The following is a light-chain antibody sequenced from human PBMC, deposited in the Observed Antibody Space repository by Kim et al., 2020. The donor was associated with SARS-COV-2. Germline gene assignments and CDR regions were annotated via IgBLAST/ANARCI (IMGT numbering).Light chain of an antibody. J-gene: IGKJ5*01. CDR2: DAT. CDR1: QDITKH. CDR3: QHYDLPIT. V-gene: IGKV1-33*01. Sequence: PASGGDTGTINGQASQDITKHLNWYQQKPGKAPKLLIYDATGLEIGVPAKFSGSGSGTDFTFTIRSMQTDDIATYYCQHYDLPITFGQGTRLEIK.